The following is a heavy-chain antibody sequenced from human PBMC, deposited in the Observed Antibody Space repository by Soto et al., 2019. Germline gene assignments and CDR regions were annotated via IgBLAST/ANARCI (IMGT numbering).Heavy chain of an antibody. J-gene: IGHJ6*02. V-gene: IGHV3-23*01. CDR1: GFTFSSYA. Sequence: VQLLESGGGLVQPGGSLRLSCAASGFTFSSYAMSWVRQAPGKGLEWVSAISGSGGSTYYADSVKGRFTISRDNSKNTLYLQMNSLRAEDTAVYYCAKDLKESRYYYYYYGMDVWGQGTTVTVSS. CDR3: AKDLKESRYYYYYYGMDV. CDR2: ISGSGGST.